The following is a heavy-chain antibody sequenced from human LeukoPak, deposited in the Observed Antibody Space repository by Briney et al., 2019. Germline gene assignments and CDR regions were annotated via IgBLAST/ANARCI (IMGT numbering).Heavy chain of an antibody. CDR2: TYYRSKWYN. D-gene: IGHD1-26*01. CDR3: ARDSAAVGATEDYFDY. CDR1: GDSVSSNSAA. V-gene: IGHV6-1*01. J-gene: IGHJ4*02. Sequence: SQTLSLTCAISGDSVSSNSAAWNWIRQSPSRGLEWLGMTYYRSKWYNDCAVSVKSRITINPDTSKNQFSLQLNSVTPEDTAVYYCARDSAAVGATEDYFDYWGQGTLVTASS.